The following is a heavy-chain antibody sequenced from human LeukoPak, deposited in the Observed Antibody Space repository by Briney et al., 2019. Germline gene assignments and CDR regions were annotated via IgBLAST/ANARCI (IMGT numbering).Heavy chain of an antibody. CDR3: ARDPGDFWSGYPVPHDY. Sequence: GGSLRLSCAASGFTFSSYSMNWVRQAPGKGLEWVSSISSSSSYIYYADSVKGRFTISRDNAKNSLYLQMNSLRAEDTAVYYCARDPGDFWSGYPVPHDYWGQGTLVTVSS. CDR1: GFTFSSYS. CDR2: ISSSSSYI. V-gene: IGHV3-21*01. D-gene: IGHD3-3*01. J-gene: IGHJ4*02.